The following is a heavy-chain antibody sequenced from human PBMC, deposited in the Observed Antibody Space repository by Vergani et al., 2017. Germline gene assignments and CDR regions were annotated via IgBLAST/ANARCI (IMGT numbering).Heavy chain of an antibody. CDR3: ARGQSGSYYRYFEH. D-gene: IGHD3-10*01. CDR2: ISAYNGNT. Sequence: QEQLVQSGSELKKPGASVKVSCKASGYSFNNYAIHWVRQAPGQGLEWMGWISAYNGNTKYAQKFQGRVSVTTDTSTTTVYMELRRLTSDDTAVYYCARGQSGSYYRYFEHWGQGTLVIVSS. CDR1: GYSFNNYA. V-gene: IGHV1-18*01. J-gene: IGHJ1*01.